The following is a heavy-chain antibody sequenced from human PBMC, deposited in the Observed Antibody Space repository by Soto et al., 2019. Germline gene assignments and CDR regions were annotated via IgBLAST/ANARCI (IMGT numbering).Heavy chain of an antibody. CDR2: INAGNGNT. V-gene: IGHV1-3*01. D-gene: IGHD1-20*01. CDR1: LYIFTNYA. J-gene: IGHJ4*02. Sequence: GSVPVSLRSALYIFTNYARHCRLRAPGQRLEWMGWINAGNGNTKYSPKFQGQVTTSADKSISTAYQQRSSLKASESAMYYWARQRITGKKWEFDNWGQGNLVTVSS. CDR3: ARQRITGKKWEFDN.